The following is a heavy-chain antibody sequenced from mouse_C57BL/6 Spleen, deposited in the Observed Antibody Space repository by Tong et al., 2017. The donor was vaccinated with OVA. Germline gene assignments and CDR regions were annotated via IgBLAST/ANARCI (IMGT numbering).Heavy chain of an antibody. V-gene: IGHV2-9*02. CDR2: IWAGGST. D-gene: IGHD4-1*01. CDR1: GFSLTSYG. CDR3: ARDLGRGYFDY. J-gene: IGHJ2*01. Sequence: VQLKESGPGLVAPSQSLSITCTVSGFSLTSYGVHWVRQPPGKGLEWLGVIWAGGSTNYNSALMSRLSISKDNSKSQVFLKMNSLQTDDTAMYYCARDLGRGYFDYWGQGTTLTVSS.